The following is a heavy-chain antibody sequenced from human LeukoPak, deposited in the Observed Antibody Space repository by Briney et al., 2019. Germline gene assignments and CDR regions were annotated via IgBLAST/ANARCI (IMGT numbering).Heavy chain of an antibody. CDR3: ARADYGGNSFGDYYFDY. D-gene: IGHD4-23*01. CDR1: GGTFSSYA. CDR2: IIPIFGTA. J-gene: IGHJ4*02. V-gene: IGHV1-69*01. Sequence: GASVKVSCKASGGTFSSYAISWVRQAPGQGLEWMGGIIPIFGTANYAQKFQGRVTITADESTSTAYMELSSLRSEDTAVYYCARADYGGNSFGDYYFDYWGQGTLGTVSS.